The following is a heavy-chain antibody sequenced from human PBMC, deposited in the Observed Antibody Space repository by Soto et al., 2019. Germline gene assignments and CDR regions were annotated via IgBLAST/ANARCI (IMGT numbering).Heavy chain of an antibody. D-gene: IGHD5-12*01. CDR3: ARESYSGYHSYDY. J-gene: IGHJ4*02. CDR2: MYHDGNT. Sequence: SETLSLTCAVSGYSISSGCFWGWIRQPPEKGLEWIANMYHDGNTHYNPSLKSRVTMSVDTSKNQFSLKLNPVTAADTAVYYCARESYSGYHSYDYWGQGILVTVSS. CDR1: GYSISSGCF. V-gene: IGHV4-38-2*02.